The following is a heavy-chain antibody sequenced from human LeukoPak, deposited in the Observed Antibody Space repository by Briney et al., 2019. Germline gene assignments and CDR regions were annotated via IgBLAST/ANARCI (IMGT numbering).Heavy chain of an antibody. CDR2: IYYSGST. Sequence: SETLSLTCTVSGGSISSYYWSWIRQPPGKGLEWIGYIYYSGSTNYNPSLKSRVTISVDTSKNQFSLKLCSVTAADTAVYYCARARDSGSSRSLFDYWGQGTLVTVSS. V-gene: IGHV4-59*01. J-gene: IGHJ4*02. D-gene: IGHD1-26*01. CDR1: GGSISSYY. CDR3: ARARDSGSSRSLFDY.